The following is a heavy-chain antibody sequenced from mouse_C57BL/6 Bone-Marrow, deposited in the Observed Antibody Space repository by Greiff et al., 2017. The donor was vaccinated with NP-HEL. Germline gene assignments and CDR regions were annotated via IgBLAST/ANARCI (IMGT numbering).Heavy chain of an antibody. CDR2: IRSKSNNYVT. Sequence: GGGLVQPKGSLKLPCAASGLSLNTHAMNWVRQAPGKGLEWVARIRSKSNNYVTYYADTVKNRFTISRDDSKSMLYLQMNNLKTEDTAMYYCVRHGGYYALGCWGQGTSVTVAS. CDR1: GLSLNTHA. V-gene: IGHV10-1*01. J-gene: IGHJ4*01. CDR3: VRHGGYYALGC.